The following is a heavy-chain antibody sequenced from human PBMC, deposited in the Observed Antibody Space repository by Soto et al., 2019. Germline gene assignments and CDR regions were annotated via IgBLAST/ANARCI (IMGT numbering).Heavy chain of an antibody. CDR1: GGSISSSSYY. CDR3: AREMGGSIDY. CDR2: IYHSGST. Sequence: QLQLQESGPGLVKPSETLSLTCTVSGGSISSSSYYWGWIRQPPGKGLEWIGTIYHSGSTYYKPSLKSRVTISLDTSKNQFSMKLNSVTAADTAIYYWAREMGGSIDYWGQGTLVTVSS. V-gene: IGHV4-39*01. D-gene: IGHD1-26*01. J-gene: IGHJ4*02.